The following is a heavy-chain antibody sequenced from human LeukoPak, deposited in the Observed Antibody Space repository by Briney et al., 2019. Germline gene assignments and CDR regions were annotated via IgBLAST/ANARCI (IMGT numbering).Heavy chain of an antibody. D-gene: IGHD3-22*01. CDR1: GFTFSSYW. CDR3: ASQKGYPYYYDSSGPDAFDI. V-gene: IGHV3-7*01. J-gene: IGHJ3*02. Sequence: GGSLRLSCAASGFTFSSYWMSWVRQAPGKGLEWVANIKQDGSEKYYVDSVKGRFTISRDNAKNSPYLQMNSLRAEDTAVYYCASQKGYPYYYDSSGPDAFDIWGQGTMVTVSS. CDR2: IKQDGSEK.